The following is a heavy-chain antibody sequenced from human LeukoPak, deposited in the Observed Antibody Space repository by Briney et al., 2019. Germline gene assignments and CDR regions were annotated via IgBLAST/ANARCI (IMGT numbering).Heavy chain of an antibody. Sequence: PSETLSLTCTVSGGSISSYYWSWIRQPPGKGLEWIGYIYYSGSTNYNPSLKGRVTISVDTSKNQFSLKLSSVTAADTAVYYCARAALRYYYGMDVWGQGTTVTVSS. D-gene: IGHD4-17*01. CDR3: ARAALRYYYGMDV. V-gene: IGHV4-59*08. CDR2: IYYSGST. CDR1: GGSISSYY. J-gene: IGHJ6*02.